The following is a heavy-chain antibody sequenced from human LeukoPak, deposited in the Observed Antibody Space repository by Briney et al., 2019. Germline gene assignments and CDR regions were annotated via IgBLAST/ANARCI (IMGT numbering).Heavy chain of an antibody. V-gene: IGHV1-3*01. D-gene: IGHD5-24*01. CDR3: AMSVEMPPIPSFDY. J-gene: IGHJ4*02. CDR2: VSAANNP. CDR1: GYIFTPHH. Sequence: ASVKVSCKTSGYIFTPHHIHWMRQAPGQGLELLGWVSAANNPEYSQRFQGRVVITRDASATTSYLELNSLRSEDTAVYYCAMSVEMPPIPSFDYWGQGTLVTVSS.